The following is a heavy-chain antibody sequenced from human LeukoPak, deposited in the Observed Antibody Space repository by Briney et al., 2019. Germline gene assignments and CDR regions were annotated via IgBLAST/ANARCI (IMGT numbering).Heavy chain of an antibody. CDR2: INPNSGGT. CDR1: GYTFTGYY. J-gene: IGHJ4*02. D-gene: IGHD3-10*01. V-gene: IGHV1-2*02. CDR3: ARGRGTMVRGVMENFDY. Sequence: ASVKVSCKASGYTFTGYYMHWVRQAPGQGLEWVGWINPNSGGTNYAQKFQGRVVMTRDTSISTAYMELSRLRSDDTAVYYCARGRGTMVRGVMENFDYWGQGTLVTVSS.